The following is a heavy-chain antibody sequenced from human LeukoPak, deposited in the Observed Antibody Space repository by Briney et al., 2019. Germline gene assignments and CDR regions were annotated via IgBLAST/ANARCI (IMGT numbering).Heavy chain of an antibody. D-gene: IGHD2-15*01. CDR1: GDSVSTNSVA. CDR2: TYHRSKWSN. V-gene: IGHV6-1*01. J-gene: IGHJ3*01. Sequence: SQTLSLTCAISGDSVSTNSVAWNWIRQSPSRGLEWLGRTYHRSKWSNDYAVSVKSRITINPDTSKNQFSLQLNTVPPDDTALYYCARGKYSGFDLWGQGTMVTVSS. CDR3: ARGKYSGFDL.